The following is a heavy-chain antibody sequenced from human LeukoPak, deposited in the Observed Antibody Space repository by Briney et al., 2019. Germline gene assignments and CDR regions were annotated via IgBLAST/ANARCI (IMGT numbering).Heavy chain of an antibody. D-gene: IGHD3-22*01. J-gene: IGHJ4*02. CDR1: GYTFTGYY. CDR2: INPNSGGT. Sequence: ASVKVSCRASGYTFTGYYMHWVRQAPGQGLEWMGWINPNSGGTNYAQKFQGRVTMTRDTSISTAYMELSRLRSDDTAVYYCARGLGMYYYDSSGYYYYFDYWGQGTLVTVSS. V-gene: IGHV1-2*02. CDR3: ARGLGMYYYDSSGYYYYFDY.